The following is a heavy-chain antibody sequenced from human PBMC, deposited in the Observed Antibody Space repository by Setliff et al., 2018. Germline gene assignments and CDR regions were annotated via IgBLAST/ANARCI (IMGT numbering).Heavy chain of an antibody. CDR1: GFTFSNSW. J-gene: IGHJ2*01. CDR2: IKQDGSEK. CDR3: ARYYRPDYYYFDL. Sequence: GGSLRLSCAASGFTFSNSWMSWVRQAPGKGLEWVANIKQDGSEKYYVDSVKGRYTISRDNAENSLYLQMNSLRAEDTAVYYCARYYRPDYYYFDLWGRGTRVTGSS. V-gene: IGHV3-7*01. D-gene: IGHD4-4*01.